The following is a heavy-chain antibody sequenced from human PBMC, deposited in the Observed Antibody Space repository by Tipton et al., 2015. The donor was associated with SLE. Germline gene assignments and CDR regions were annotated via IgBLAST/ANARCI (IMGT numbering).Heavy chain of an antibody. CDR3: ARMIWGGSKGMDV. Sequence: TLSLTCIVSGGPTSSYYWGWIRQPPGKGLEWIASIYYSGTINYNPSLKSRVTMSIDMSKNQFSLKLSSVTAADTAVYYCARMIWGGSKGMDVWGQGTTVIASS. CDR2: IYYSGTI. D-gene: IGHD2-15*01. CDR1: GGPTSSYY. J-gene: IGHJ6*02. V-gene: IGHV4-59*12.